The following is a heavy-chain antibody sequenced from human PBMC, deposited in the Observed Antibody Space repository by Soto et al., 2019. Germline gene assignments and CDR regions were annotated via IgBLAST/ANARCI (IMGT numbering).Heavy chain of an antibody. CDR1: GFTFSNAW. CDR2: IKSKTDGGTT. V-gene: IGHV3-15*01. D-gene: IGHD3-3*01. J-gene: IGHJ4*02. CDR3: TTGALAGLLEWLDFDY. Sequence: GGSLRLSCAASGFTFSNAWMSWVRQAPGKGLEWVGRIKSKTDGGTTDYAAPVKGRFTISRDDSKNTLVLQMNSRKTEDTAVYYCTTGALAGLLEWLDFDYWGQGTLVTVSS.